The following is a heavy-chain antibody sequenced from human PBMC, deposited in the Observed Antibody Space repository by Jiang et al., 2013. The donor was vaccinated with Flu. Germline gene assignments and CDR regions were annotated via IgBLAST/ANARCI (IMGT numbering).Heavy chain of an antibody. CDR1: GFTFSSYA. CDR3: AKVDIVVVVAATPAMFDY. J-gene: IGHJ4*02. CDR2: ISGSGGST. V-gene: IGHV3-23*01. D-gene: IGHD2-15*01. Sequence: VQLLESGGGLVQPGGSLRLSCAASGFTFSSYAMSWVRQAPGKGLEWVSAISGSGGSTYYADSVKGRFTISRDNSKNTLYLQMNSLRAEDTAVYYCAKVDIVVVVAATPAMFDYWGQGTLGHRLL.